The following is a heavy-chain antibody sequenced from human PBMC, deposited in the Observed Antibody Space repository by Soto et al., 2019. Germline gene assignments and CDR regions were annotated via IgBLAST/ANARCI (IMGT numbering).Heavy chain of an antibody. CDR3: ARVGGLAARTFDY. CDR1: GGSISYFY. V-gene: IGHV4-59*01. D-gene: IGHD6-6*01. Sequence: PSEALSLTCTGSGGSISYFYWSWIRQAPGKGLEWIGYIYYSGSTNYNPSLKSRVTISVDTPKNQFSLNLRSMSPADTAVYYCARVGGLAARTFDYWGPGTLVTVSS. J-gene: IGHJ4*02. CDR2: IYYSGST.